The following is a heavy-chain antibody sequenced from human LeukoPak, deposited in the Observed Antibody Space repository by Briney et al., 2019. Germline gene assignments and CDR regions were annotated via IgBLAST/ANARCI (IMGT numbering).Heavy chain of an antibody. V-gene: IGHV3-74*01. CDR1: GFSSYW. Sequence: GRSLRLSCAASGFSSYWMHWVRQAPGKGLVWVSRINSDGSSTSYADSVKGRFTISRDNAKNTLYLQMNSLRAEDTAVYYCARVSTYRAIDYWGQGTLVTVSS. CDR2: INSDGSST. J-gene: IGHJ4*02. D-gene: IGHD1-26*01. CDR3: ARVSTYRAIDY.